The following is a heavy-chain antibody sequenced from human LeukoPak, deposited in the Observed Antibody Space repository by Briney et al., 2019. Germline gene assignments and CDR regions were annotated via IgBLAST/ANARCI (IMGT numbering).Heavy chain of an antibody. Sequence: SVTVSCKASGGTFSSYAISWVRQAPGQGLEWMGGIIPIFGTANYAQKFQGRVTITTDESTSTAYMELSNLRSEDTAVYYCARELRYLIAAAGTHWFDPWGQGTLVTVSS. V-gene: IGHV1-69*05. J-gene: IGHJ5*02. CDR3: ARELRYLIAAAGTHWFDP. D-gene: IGHD6-13*01. CDR2: IIPIFGTA. CDR1: GGTFSSYA.